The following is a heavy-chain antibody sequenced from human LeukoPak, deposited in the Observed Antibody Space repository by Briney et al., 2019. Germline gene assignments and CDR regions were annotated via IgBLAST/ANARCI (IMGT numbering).Heavy chain of an antibody. CDR1: GYTLTELS. Sequence: ASVKVSCKVSGYTLTELSMHWVRQAPGKGLEWMGRFDPEDGETIYAQKFQGRVTMTEDTSTDTAYMELSSLRSEDTAVYYCATPGSGYDSTLYRMDVWGKGTTVTVSS. J-gene: IGHJ6*04. V-gene: IGHV1-24*01. CDR3: ATPGSGYDSTLYRMDV. CDR2: FDPEDGET. D-gene: IGHD5-12*01.